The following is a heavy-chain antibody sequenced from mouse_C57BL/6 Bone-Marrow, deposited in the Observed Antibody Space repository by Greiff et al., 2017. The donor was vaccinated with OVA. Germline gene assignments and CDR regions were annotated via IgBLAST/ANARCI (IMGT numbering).Heavy chain of an antibody. CDR1: GFSLTSYG. CDR3: ARNALRQLRQAWFAY. D-gene: IGHD3-2*02. CDR2: IWSGGST. Sequence: VQLVESGPGLVQPSQSLSITCTVSGFSLTSYGLHWVRQSPGKGLEWLGVIWSGGSTDYNAAFISRLSISKDNSKSQVFFKMNSLQADDTAIYYCARNALRQLRQAWFAYWGQGTLVTVSA. J-gene: IGHJ3*01. V-gene: IGHV2-2*01.